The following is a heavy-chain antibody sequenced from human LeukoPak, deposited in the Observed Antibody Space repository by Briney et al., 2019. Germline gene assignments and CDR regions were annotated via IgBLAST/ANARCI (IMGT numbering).Heavy chain of an antibody. CDR2: IYPGDSET. Sequence: GESLKISCKGSGYSFTSFWIAWVRQMPGRGLEWVGVIYPGDSETTYSPSFQGQVTISADRSISTAYLQWSSLNASDTAMYYCAMHIVVGTTFNRFDPWGQGTLVTVSS. V-gene: IGHV5-51*01. CDR3: AMHIVVGTTFNRFDP. J-gene: IGHJ5*02. D-gene: IGHD1-1*01. CDR1: GYSFTSFW.